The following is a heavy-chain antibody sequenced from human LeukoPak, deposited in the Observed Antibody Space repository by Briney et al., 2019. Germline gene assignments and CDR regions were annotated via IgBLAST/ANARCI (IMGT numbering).Heavy chain of an antibody. CDR2: INNSGST. Sequence: SETLSLTCAVSGGSFSGYYWSWIRQPPGKGLEWIGEINNSGSTNYNPSLKSRVTISVDTSKNQFSLKLSSVTAADTAVYYCARGQEYSSGYLGYWGQGTLVTVSS. J-gene: IGHJ4*02. CDR1: GGSFSGYY. CDR3: ARGQEYSSGYLGY. D-gene: IGHD3-22*01. V-gene: IGHV4-34*01.